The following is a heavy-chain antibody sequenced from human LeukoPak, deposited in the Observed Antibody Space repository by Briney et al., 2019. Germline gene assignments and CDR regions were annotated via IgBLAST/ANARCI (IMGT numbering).Heavy chain of an antibody. D-gene: IGHD1-26*01. V-gene: IGHV1-2*02. CDR3: ARARWDRARYFDY. Sequence: ASVKVSCKASGYTFTGYYMQWVRQAPGQELDWMGWIKPNSGGTIYAQKFQGRVTMTRDTSISTAYMELSRLRSDDTAVYYCARARWDRARYFDYWGQGTLVTVSS. CDR1: GYTFTGYY. CDR2: IKPNSGGT. J-gene: IGHJ4*02.